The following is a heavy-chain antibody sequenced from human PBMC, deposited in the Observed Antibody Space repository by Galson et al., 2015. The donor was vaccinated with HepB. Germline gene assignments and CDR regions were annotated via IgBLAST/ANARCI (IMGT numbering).Heavy chain of an antibody. CDR2: FSPYNRET. Sequence: SVKVSCKASGYTFSSYPITWVRQAPGQGLEWVGWFSPYNRETNFARKFQGRVTMTTDTFTSTAYMELRSLRPDDMAVYYCARGALVAVVGGTQNNRFDPWGQGTLVTVSS. J-gene: IGHJ5*02. CDR1: GYTFSSYP. V-gene: IGHV1-18*03. D-gene: IGHD2-15*01. CDR3: ARGALVAVVGGTQNNRFDP.